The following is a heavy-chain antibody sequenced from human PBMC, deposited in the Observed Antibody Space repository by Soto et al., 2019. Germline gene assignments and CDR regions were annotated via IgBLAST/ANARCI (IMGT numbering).Heavy chain of an antibody. CDR3: AKDSGKNRYYYYGMDV. CDR2: ISYDGSNK. V-gene: IGHV3-30*18. CDR1: GFTFSSYG. Sequence: PGGSLRLSCAASGFTFSSYGMHWVRQAPGKGLEWVAVISYDGSNKYYADSVKGRFTISRDNSKNALYLQMNSLRAEDTAVYYCAKDSGKNRYYYYGMDVWGQGTTVTVSS. J-gene: IGHJ6*02.